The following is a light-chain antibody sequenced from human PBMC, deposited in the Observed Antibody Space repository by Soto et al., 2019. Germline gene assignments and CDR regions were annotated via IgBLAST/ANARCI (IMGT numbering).Light chain of an antibody. J-gene: IGKJ1*01. Sequence: DIQMTQSPSTLXASVGDRVTITCRASQSISSWLAWYQQKPGKAPKLLIYKASSLESGVPSRFSGSGSGTEFTLTISSLQPDDFATYYCQQYNSYWTFGQGTKV. CDR1: QSISSW. V-gene: IGKV1-5*03. CDR3: QQYNSYWT. CDR2: KAS.